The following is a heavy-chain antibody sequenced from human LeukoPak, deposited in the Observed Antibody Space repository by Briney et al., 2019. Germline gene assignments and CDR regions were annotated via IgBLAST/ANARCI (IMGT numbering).Heavy chain of an antibody. CDR2: ICSGGST. CDR1: GGSVSSSYY. D-gene: IGHD3-22*01. CDR3: ARGPGSGSSYPSGF. J-gene: IGHJ4*02. Sequence: ETLSLTCTVSGGSVSSSYYWGWIRQPPGKGLEWIGSICSGGSTYYNPSLKSRVTISVDKSKNQFSLKLNSVTAADTAVYYCARGPGSGSSYPSGFWGQGTLVTVSS. V-gene: IGHV4-39*07.